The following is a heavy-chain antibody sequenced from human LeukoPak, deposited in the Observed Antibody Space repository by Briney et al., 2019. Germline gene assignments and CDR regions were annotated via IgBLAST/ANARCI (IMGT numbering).Heavy chain of an antibody. CDR3: ARDEKGHSSH. CDR1: GFTFSNAW. J-gene: IGHJ4*02. V-gene: IGHV3-15*01. D-gene: IGHD6-13*01. Sequence: GGSLRLSCAASGFTFSNAWMSWVRQAPGKGLEWVGRIKSKTDGGTTDYAAPVKGRFTISRDDSKNTLYLQMNSLRAEDTAVYYCARDEKGHSSHWGQGTLVTVSS. CDR2: IKSKTDGGTT.